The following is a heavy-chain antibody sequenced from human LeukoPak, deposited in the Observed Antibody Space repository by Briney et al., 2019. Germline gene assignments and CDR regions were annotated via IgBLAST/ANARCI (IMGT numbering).Heavy chain of an antibody. CDR1: GDSISSSY. V-gene: IGHV4-59*01. D-gene: IGHD3-22*01. CDR2: IYYTGTN. Sequence: SETLSLTCTVSGDSISSSYWSWIRQPPGKALEWIGYIYYTGTNNYNPSLKSRVTMSIGTSKYQFSLNLNSVTAADTAVYYCARGFYDSSGYSNCFDPWGQGTLVTVSS. CDR3: ARGFYDSSGYSNCFDP. J-gene: IGHJ5*02.